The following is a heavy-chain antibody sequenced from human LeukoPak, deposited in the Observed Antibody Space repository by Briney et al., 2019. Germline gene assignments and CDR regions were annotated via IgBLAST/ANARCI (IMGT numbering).Heavy chain of an antibody. Sequence: SETLSLTCTVSGGSISSYYWSWIRQPPGKGLEWIGYIYYSGSFNYNPSLKSRVTISADTSKKQFSMKLSSETAADTAVYYCARSPDGYRYTYFDYWGQGTLVTVSS. CDR2: IYYSGSF. D-gene: IGHD5-18*01. CDR3: ARSPDGYRYTYFDY. V-gene: IGHV4-59*01. CDR1: GGSISSYY. J-gene: IGHJ4*02.